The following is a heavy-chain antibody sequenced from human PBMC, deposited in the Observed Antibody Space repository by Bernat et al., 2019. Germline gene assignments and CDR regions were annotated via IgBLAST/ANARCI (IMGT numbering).Heavy chain of an antibody. Sequence: EVQLLESGGGLVQPGGSLRLSCAASGFTFSSFAISWVRQAPGKGLEWVSGISGTGDSTYYADSVKGRFTISRDNSKNTLYLQMNSLRAEDTAVYYCAKVLYYYDSSGFSLEAFDIWGQGTMVTVSS. D-gene: IGHD3-22*01. J-gene: IGHJ3*02. CDR2: ISGTGDST. CDR3: AKVLYYYDSSGFSLEAFDI. CDR1: GFTFSSFA. V-gene: IGHV3-23*01.